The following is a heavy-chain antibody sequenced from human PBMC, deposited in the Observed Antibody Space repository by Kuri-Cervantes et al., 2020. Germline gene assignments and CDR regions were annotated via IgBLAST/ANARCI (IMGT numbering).Heavy chain of an antibody. D-gene: IGHD3-3*01. Sequence: SETLSLTCTVSGGSISSYYWSWIRQPPGKGLEWIGEIYHSGSTNYNPSLKSRGTISVDKSKNQFSLKLSSVTAADTAVYYCARDSQGSYDFWSGYQNYYYYMDVWGKGTTVTVSS. V-gene: IGHV4-59*12. CDR1: GGSISSYY. J-gene: IGHJ6*03. CDR3: ARDSQGSYDFWSGYQNYYYYMDV. CDR2: IYHSGST.